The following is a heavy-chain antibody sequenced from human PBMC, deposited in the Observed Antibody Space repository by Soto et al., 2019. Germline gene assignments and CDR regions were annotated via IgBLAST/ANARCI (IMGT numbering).Heavy chain of an antibody. Sequence: QPGGSLRLSCAASGFTFSSYSMNWVRQAPGKGLEWVSYISSSSSIIYYADSVKGRFTISRDNSKNTLYLQMNSLRAEDTAVYYCAKDIQRVGATAGYYGMDVWGQGTTVTVSS. D-gene: IGHD1-26*01. CDR3: AKDIQRVGATAGYYGMDV. CDR1: GFTFSSYS. J-gene: IGHJ6*02. CDR2: ISSSSSII. V-gene: IGHV3-48*01.